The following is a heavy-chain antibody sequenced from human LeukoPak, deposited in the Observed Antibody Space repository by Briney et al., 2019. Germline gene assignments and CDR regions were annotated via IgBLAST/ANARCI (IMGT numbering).Heavy chain of an antibody. J-gene: IGHJ4*02. CDR3: APFLLRGAYFDY. CDR1: GGSLSSSSYY. V-gene: IGHV4-39*01. CDR2: ICYSGST. Sequence: SETLSLTCTVSGGSLSSSSYYWGWLRQPPGKGLEWIGSICYSGSTYYNPSLKSRVTISVDTSKNQFSLKLSSVTAADTAVYYCAPFLLRGAYFDYWGQGTLVTVSS. D-gene: IGHD3-16*01.